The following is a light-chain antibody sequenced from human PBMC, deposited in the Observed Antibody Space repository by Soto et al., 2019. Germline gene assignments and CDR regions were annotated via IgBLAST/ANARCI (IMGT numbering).Light chain of an antibody. V-gene: IGKV1-12*01. CDR2: GAS. CDR3: QQYYSYPLT. Sequence: DIQMTQSPSSVSASVGYRVTITCRSSQDISTWLAWYQQKPGKAPKVLIFGASILQGGVPSRFSGSGSGTDFTLTISCLQSEDFATYYCQQYYSYPLTFGGGTKVDIK. J-gene: IGKJ4*01. CDR1: QDISTW.